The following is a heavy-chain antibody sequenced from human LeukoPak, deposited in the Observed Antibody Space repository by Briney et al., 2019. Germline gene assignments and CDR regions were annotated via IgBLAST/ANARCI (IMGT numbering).Heavy chain of an antibody. Sequence: GRSLRLSCAASGFTFSRFGMHWVPQAPGKGLEGEAVIWFDGSSTYYADSVKGRFTTSRDNAKNSLYLQMNSLRAEDTAVYYCARDYYDSGGYYNLDAFDIWGQGTMVTVSS. D-gene: IGHD3-22*01. CDR2: IWFDGSST. CDR1: GFTFSRFG. J-gene: IGHJ3*02. CDR3: ARDYYDSGGYYNLDAFDI. V-gene: IGHV3-33*01.